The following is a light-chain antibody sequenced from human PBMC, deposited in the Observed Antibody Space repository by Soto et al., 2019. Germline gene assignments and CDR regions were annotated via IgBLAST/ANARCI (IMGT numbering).Light chain of an antibody. CDR2: AAS. V-gene: IGKV1-9*01. J-gene: IGKJ5*01. CDR1: QGISSA. Sequence: DIQLTQSPSFLSASVGDRVTITCRASQGISSALAWYQQKPGKAPNLLIYAASTLQTGDPSRFSGSGSGTEFTLTVSSLQPEDFATYYCQHLYAYPLEFGQGPRLDIK. CDR3: QHLYAYPLE.